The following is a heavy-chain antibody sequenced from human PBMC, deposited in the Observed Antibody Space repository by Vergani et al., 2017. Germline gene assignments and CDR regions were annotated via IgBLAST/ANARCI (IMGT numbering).Heavy chain of an antibody. CDR3: VKDTGIQLWQHFES. CDR1: GFTFDDYA. Sequence: EVQLVESGGGLVQPGRSLRLSCAASGFTFDDYAMHWVRQAPGKGLEWVSGISWNGGNIGYADSVKGRFTISRDNAKNSLYLQMNSLRAEDMAFYYCVKDTGIQLWQHFESWGQGILVTVSS. J-gene: IGHJ4*02. CDR2: ISWNGGNI. D-gene: IGHD3-16*01. V-gene: IGHV3-9*03.